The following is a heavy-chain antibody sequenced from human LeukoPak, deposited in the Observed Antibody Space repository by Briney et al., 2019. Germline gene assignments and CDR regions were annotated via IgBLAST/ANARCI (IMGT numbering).Heavy chain of an antibody. D-gene: IGHD1-26*01. CDR3: VRDSGSSYGYYFLH. J-gene: IGHJ1*01. V-gene: IGHV3-21*01. Sequence: PGGSLRLSCAASGFTFNSYSMYWVRQAPGKGLEWVSSISSSSSHMFYADSVKGRFGISRDNANNSLYLQMNSLRAEDTAVYYCVRDSGSSYGYYFLHWGQGTLVTVSS. CDR1: GFTFNSYS. CDR2: ISSSSSHM.